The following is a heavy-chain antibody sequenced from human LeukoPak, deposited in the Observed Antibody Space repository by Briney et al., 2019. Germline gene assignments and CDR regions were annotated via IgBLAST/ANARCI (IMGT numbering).Heavy chain of an antibody. D-gene: IGHD3-22*01. Sequence: ASVKVSCKASGYTFTNYGIFWVRQAPGQGLEWMGWVSAYSGITNYAQKLQGRVTMTTETSTSTAYMELESLRSDDTAVYYCAISQGSYYDTSGYLGGDYWGQGTTVTVSS. CDR3: AISQGSYYDTSGYLGGDY. CDR2: VSAYSGIT. CDR1: GYTFTNYG. V-gene: IGHV1-18*01. J-gene: IGHJ4*03.